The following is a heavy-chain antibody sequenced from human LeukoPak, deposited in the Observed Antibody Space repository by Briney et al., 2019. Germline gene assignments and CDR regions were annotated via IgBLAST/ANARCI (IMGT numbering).Heavy chain of an antibody. J-gene: IGHJ4*02. V-gene: IGHV4-31*02. CDR2: IYYTGST. D-gene: IGHD6-13*01. Sequence: GNYWMHWIRQHPGKGLEWIGHIYYTGSTYYNPSLKSRVTISVDKSKNQFSLNLRSVTAADTAVYYCARDRYSSNWYFDYWGRGTLVTVSS. CDR3: ARDRYSSNWYFDY. CDR1: GNY.